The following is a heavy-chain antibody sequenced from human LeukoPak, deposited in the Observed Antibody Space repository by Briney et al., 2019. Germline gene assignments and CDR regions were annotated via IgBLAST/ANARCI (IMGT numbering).Heavy chain of an antibody. CDR1: GFTCSMYW. V-gene: IGHV3-74*01. Sequence: PGGSLRLSCAASGFTCSMYWMRWVRQALGNGLESVSRINTDGTVTTYADSVKGRFTVSRDNADNTMFLQMNSVRDEDTAVYYCATKQWLAPPPDSWGQGTPVTVSS. D-gene: IGHD6-19*01. CDR2: INTDGTVT. CDR3: ATKQWLAPPPDS. J-gene: IGHJ4*02.